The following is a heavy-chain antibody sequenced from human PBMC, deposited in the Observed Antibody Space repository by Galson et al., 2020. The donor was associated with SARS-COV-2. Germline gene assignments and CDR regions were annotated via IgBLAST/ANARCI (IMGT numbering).Heavy chain of an antibody. CDR2: IKSKTDGGTT. CDR3: TGLEPDFDL. V-gene: IGHV3-15*01. J-gene: IGHJ2*01. CDR1: GFTFSNAW. Sequence: GESLKTPCAASGFTFSNAWLSWVRQAPGKGLEWVGRIKSKTDGGTTDYAAPVKGRFTISIDDSKNTLYLQVNSLKTEDTAVYYCTGLEPDFDLGGRGTLVTFSS.